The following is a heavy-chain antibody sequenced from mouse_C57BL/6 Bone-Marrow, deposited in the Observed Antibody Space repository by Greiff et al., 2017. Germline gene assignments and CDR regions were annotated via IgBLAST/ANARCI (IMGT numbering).Heavy chain of an antibody. CDR2: ISDGGSYT. J-gene: IGHJ2*01. CDR1: GFTFSSYA. V-gene: IGHV5-4*01. CDR3: ARDLRPYYFYY. D-gene: IGHD3-2*02. Sequence: EVMLVESGGGLVKPGGSLKLSCAASGFTFSSYAMSWVRQTPEKRLEWVATISDGGSYTYYPDNVKGRFPISRDNAKNNLYLQMSHLKSEDTAMYYCARDLRPYYFYYWGQGTTLTGSS.